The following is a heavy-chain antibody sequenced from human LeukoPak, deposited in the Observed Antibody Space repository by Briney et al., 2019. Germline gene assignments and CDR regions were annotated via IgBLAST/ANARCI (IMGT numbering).Heavy chain of an antibody. D-gene: IGHD2-21*02. CDR2: INTDGSNT. CDR3: ARIKPYCGGDCHFDY. CDR1: GFTFSNYW. Sequence: GGSLRLSCAASGFTFSNYWMHWVRQAPGKGLVWVSRINTDGSNTNYADSVKGRFTISRDNAKNTLYLQMDSLRAEDTAVYYCARIKPYCGGDCHFDYWGQGTLVTVSS. J-gene: IGHJ4*02. V-gene: IGHV3-74*01.